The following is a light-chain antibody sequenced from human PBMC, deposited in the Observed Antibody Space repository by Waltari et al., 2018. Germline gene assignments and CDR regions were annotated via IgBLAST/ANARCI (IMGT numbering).Light chain of an antibody. Sequence: QTVVTQEPSLSVSPGGTVTLTCALSSGSVSSTSYPTWYQQTPGQPPRTLVYKGISRSSGVPDRFAGSILGNAAALTITGAQADEESDYYCSMYMGSGVWVFGGGTKLTVL. CDR1: SGSVSSTSY. J-gene: IGLJ3*02. CDR3: SMYMGSGVWV. V-gene: IGLV8-61*01. CDR2: KGI.